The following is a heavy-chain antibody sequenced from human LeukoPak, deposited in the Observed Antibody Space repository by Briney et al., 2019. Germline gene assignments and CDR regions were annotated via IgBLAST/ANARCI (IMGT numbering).Heavy chain of an antibody. Sequence: SETLSLTCVVYGGSFSGYYWSWIRQPPGKGLEWIGEINHSGGTNYNPSLKSRVTMSVDTSKKQFSLKPSSVTAADTAVYYCARLKVPYTSGLAPWGQGTLVTVSS. CDR2: INHSGGT. V-gene: IGHV4-34*01. CDR3: ARLKVPYTSGLAP. J-gene: IGHJ5*02. CDR1: GGSFSGYY. D-gene: IGHD6-25*01.